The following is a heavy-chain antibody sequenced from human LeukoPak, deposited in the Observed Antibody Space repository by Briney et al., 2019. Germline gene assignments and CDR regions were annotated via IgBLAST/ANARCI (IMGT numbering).Heavy chain of an antibody. V-gene: IGHV5-51*01. Sequence: GESLKISCKGSGYSFTSYWIGWVRQMPGQGLEWMGIIYPGDSDTRYSPSFQGQVTIPADKSISTAYLQWSSLKASDTAMYYCARLGRLSRINVLRFLEWLAPGDYWGQGTLVTVSS. CDR1: GYSFTSYW. CDR3: ARLGRLSRINVLRFLEWLAPGDY. J-gene: IGHJ4*02. D-gene: IGHD3-3*01. CDR2: IYPGDSDT.